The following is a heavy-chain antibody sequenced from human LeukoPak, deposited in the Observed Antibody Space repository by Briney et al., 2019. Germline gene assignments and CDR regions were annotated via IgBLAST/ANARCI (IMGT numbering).Heavy chain of an antibody. CDR1: GGSISSYY. V-gene: IGHV4-59*01. CDR2: IHYSGST. CDR3: ARGFVDSSGWYDYCQH. D-gene: IGHD6-19*01. Sequence: SETLSLTCTVSGGSISSYYWSWIRQPPGKGLEWIGYIHYSGSTNYSPSLRNRVTISVDTSKNQFSLRLSSMTAADTAVYFCARGFVDSSGWYDYCQHWGQGTLVTVTS. J-gene: IGHJ1*01.